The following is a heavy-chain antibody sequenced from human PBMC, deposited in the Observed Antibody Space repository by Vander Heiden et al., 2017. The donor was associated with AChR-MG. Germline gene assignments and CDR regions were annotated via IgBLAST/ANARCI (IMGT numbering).Heavy chain of an antibody. CDR2: TYYRSKWFT. Sequence: QLQQSGPGLVKPSQTLSLTCALSGDSVSSNTAAWNWIRQSPSRGLEWLGRTYYRSKWFTDYALSLRGRITINPDTSRNQFSLQLNSVTPEDTAVYYCVRDHDLGLYLTYWGQGTLVTVSS. J-gene: IGHJ4*02. D-gene: IGHD3-10*01. CDR3: VRDHDLGLYLTY. V-gene: IGHV6-1*01. CDR1: GDSVSSNTAA.